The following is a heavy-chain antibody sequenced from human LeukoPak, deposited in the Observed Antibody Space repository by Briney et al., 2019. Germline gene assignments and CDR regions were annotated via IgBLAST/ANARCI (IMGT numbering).Heavy chain of an antibody. J-gene: IGHJ5*02. V-gene: IGHV3-23*01. D-gene: IGHD3-10*01. CDR1: GFTFSSYA. CDR2: ISGSGGST. CDR3: AKDPYYYGSGSPRGSWFDP. Sequence: PGGSLRLSCAASGFTFSSYAMSWVRQAPGKGLEWVSAISGSGGSTYYADSVKGRFTISRDNSKNTLYLQMNSLRAEDTAVYYCAKDPYYYGSGSPRGSWFDPWGEGTLVTVSS.